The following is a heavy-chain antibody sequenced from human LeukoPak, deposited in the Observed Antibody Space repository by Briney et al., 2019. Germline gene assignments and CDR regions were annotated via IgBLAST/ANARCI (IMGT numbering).Heavy chain of an antibody. Sequence: GGSLRLSCAASGFTFSSYWMTWVRQAPGKGLEWVANIKQDGSEKYYVDSVKGRFTISRDNAKNSLYLQVNSLRAEDAAVYYCARKNDYGDYVNAFDIWGQGTMVTVSS. J-gene: IGHJ3*02. CDR3: ARKNDYGDYVNAFDI. V-gene: IGHV3-7*03. D-gene: IGHD4-17*01. CDR2: IKQDGSEK. CDR1: GFTFSSYW.